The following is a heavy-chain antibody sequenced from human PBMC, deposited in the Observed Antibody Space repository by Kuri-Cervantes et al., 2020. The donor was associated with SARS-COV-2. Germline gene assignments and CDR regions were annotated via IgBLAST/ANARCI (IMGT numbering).Heavy chain of an antibody. CDR3: AKILTPGYCSGGSCYLGDY. CDR1: GFTFSSYA. CDR2: ISYDGSNK. Sequence: GSLRLSCAASGFTFSSYAMHWVRQAQGKGLEWVAVISYDGSNKYYADSVKGRFTISRDNSKNTLYLQMNSLRAEDTAVYYCAKILTPGYCSGGSCYLGDYWGQGTLVTVSS. D-gene: IGHD2-15*01. J-gene: IGHJ4*02. V-gene: IGHV3-30-3*02.